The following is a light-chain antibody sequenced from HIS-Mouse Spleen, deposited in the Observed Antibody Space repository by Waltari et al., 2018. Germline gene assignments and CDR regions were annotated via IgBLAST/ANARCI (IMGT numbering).Light chain of an antibody. CDR2: DNN. V-gene: IGLV1-51*01. CDR3: GTWDSSLSAGV. J-gene: IGLJ2*01. CDR1: SSNIGNNY. Sequence: QSVLTPPPPVSAAPGQKVTISCSGSSSNIGNNYVSWYQHLPATAPKLLIYDNNKRPSGIPDRFSGSKSGTSATLGITGLQTGDEADYYCGTWDSSLSAGVFGGGTKLTVL.